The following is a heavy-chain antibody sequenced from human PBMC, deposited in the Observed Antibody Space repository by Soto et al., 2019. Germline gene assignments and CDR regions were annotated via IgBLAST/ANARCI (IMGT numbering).Heavy chain of an antibody. CDR1: GGSISSSNW. CDR2: IYHSGST. D-gene: IGHD3-3*01. Sequence: QVQLQESGPGLVKPSGTLSLTCAVSGGSISSSNWWSWVRQPPGKGLEWIGEIYHSGSTNYNPSLKSRVTISVDKSKTQFSLKLSSVTAADTAVYYCARSPLITIFGVVITRHWFDPWGQGTLVTVSS. V-gene: IGHV4-4*02. CDR3: ARSPLITIFGVVITRHWFDP. J-gene: IGHJ5*02.